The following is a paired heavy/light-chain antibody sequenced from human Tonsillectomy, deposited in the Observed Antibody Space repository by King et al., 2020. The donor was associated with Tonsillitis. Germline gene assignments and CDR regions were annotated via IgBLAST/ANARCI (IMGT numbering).Light chain of an antibody. CDR3: QQYINWPPLT. Sequence: EIVMTQSPATLSVFPGERATLSCRASQSISSSLAWYQQKPGQAPRLLIYGASTRATGIPARFSGSGSGSDFTLTISSLQSEDFAVYYCQQYINWPPLTFGGGTKVEIK. V-gene: IGKV3-15*01. CDR1: QSISSS. J-gene: IGKJ4*01. CDR2: GAS.
Heavy chain of an antibody. CDR2: ISGSGGTT. V-gene: IGHV3-23*01. CDR1: GFTFSDYP. Sequence: EVHLLESGGGLVQPGGSLRLSCAASGFTFSDYPMSWVRQAPGKGLEWVSTISGSGGTTYSADSVRGRFTISRDNSKNTLYLQMSSLRAEDTAVYYCAKDWNDYYYYFMDVWGKGTTVTVSS. CDR3: AKDWNDYYYYFMDV. D-gene: IGHD1-1*01. J-gene: IGHJ6*03.